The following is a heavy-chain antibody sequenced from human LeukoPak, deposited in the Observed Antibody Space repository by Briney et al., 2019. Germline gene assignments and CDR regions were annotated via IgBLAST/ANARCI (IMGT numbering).Heavy chain of an antibody. Sequence: ASVKVSCKASGYTFTSYGISWVRQAPGQGLEWMGWINAGNGNTKYSQEFQGRVTITRDTSASTAYMELSSLSSEDMAVYYCARGPSIAAAGLIDYWGQGTLVTVSS. CDR1: GYTFTSYG. D-gene: IGHD6-13*01. CDR2: INAGNGNT. CDR3: ARGPSIAAAGLIDY. V-gene: IGHV1-3*03. J-gene: IGHJ4*02.